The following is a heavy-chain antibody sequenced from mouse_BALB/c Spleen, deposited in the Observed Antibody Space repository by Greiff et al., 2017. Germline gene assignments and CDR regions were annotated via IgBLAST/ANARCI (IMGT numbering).Heavy chain of an antibody. D-gene: IGHD1-2*01. J-gene: IGHJ3*01. Sequence: EVNVVESGGGLVQPGGSLKLSCAASGFTFSSYTMSWVRQTPEKRLEWVAYISSGGSTYYPDSVKGRFTISRDNARNILYLQMSSLRSEDTAMYYCARGGDYYGSRGFAYWGQGTLVTVSA. CDR2: ISSGGST. CDR1: GFTFSSYT. V-gene: IGHV5-6-5*01. CDR3: ARGGDYYGSRGFAY.